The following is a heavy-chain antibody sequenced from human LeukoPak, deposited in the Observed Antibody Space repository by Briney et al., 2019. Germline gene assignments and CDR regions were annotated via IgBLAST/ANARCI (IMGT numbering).Heavy chain of an antibody. D-gene: IGHD6-13*01. CDR3: VRDVSSNWYSFSF. CDR1: GSTFEDYG. CDR2: INWDGTNT. V-gene: IGHV3-20*03. Sequence: SGGSLRLSSEYSGSTFEDYGKSWVRQAPGKGLEWLCGINWDGTNTHYADSVKGRFTICRDNAKNSLFLQMSSLRVEDTALYYCVRDVSSNWYSFSFWGAGTLVTVTS. J-gene: IGHJ4*02.